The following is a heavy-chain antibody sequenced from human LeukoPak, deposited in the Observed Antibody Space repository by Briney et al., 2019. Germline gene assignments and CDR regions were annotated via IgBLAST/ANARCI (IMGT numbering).Heavy chain of an antibody. D-gene: IGHD3-10*01. CDR2: ISGSGGST. CDR1: GFTFSSYA. Sequence: GGSLRLSCAASGFTFSSYAMSWVRQAPGKGLEWVSTISGSGGSTYYADSVKGRFTISRDNSKNTLCLQMNSLRAEDTAVYYCAKGHQRRVRYFDYWGQGTLVTVSS. V-gene: IGHV3-23*01. CDR3: AKGHQRRVRYFDY. J-gene: IGHJ4*02.